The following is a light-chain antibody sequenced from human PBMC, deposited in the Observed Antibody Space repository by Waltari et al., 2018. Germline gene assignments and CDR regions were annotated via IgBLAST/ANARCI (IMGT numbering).Light chain of an antibody. Sequence: SSELTQDPAVSVALGQTVRITCQGDSLSTYYATWYQQRPRQAPILLIYPRNSRPSGIPDRFSGSSSGNTASLTITGAQAEDEADYYCSSRDTSGDHWVFGGGTKLTVL. V-gene: IGLV3-19*01. J-gene: IGLJ3*02. CDR2: PRN. CDR1: SLSTYY. CDR3: SSRDTSGDHWV.